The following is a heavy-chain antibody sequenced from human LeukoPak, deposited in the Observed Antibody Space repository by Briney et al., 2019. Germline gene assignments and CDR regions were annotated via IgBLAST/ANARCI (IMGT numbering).Heavy chain of an antibody. Sequence: ASVKVSCKASGYTFTGYYMHWVRQAPGQGLEWMGWINPNSGGTNYAQKFQGRVTMTRDTSISTAYMELSRLRSDDTAVYYCARDRFWSGLNWFDPWGQGTLVTVSS. J-gene: IGHJ5*02. V-gene: IGHV1-2*02. D-gene: IGHD3-3*01. CDR2: INPNSGGT. CDR1: GYTFTGYY. CDR3: ARDRFWSGLNWFDP.